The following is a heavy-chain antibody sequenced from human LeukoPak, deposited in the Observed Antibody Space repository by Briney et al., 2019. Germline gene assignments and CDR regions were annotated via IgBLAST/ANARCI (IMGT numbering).Heavy chain of an antibody. CDR2: IKQDGSEK. CDR3: ARYPGSITMIVVDYYFDY. D-gene: IGHD3-22*01. Sequence: GGSLRLSCAASGFTFSSYWMSWVRQAPGKGLEWVANIKQDGSEKYYVDSVKGRFTISRDNAKSSLYLQMNSLRAEDTAVYYCARYPGSITMIVVDYYFDYWGQGTLVTVSS. CDR1: GFTFSSYW. V-gene: IGHV3-7*01. J-gene: IGHJ4*02.